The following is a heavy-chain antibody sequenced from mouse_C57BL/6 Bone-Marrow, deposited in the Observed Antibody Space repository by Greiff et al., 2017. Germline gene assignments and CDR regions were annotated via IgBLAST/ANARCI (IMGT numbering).Heavy chain of an antibody. V-gene: IGHV5-17*01. J-gene: IGHJ4*01. CDR2: ISSGSSTI. CDR3: ARDGNSYAKDY. CDR1: GFTFSDYG. Sequence: EVQLVESGGGLVKPGGSLKLSCAASGFTFSDYGMHWVRQAPEQGLEWVAYISSGSSTIYYADTVKGRFPISRDNAKNTLFLQMTSLRSKDTAMYYCARDGNSYAKDYWGQGTSVTVSS. D-gene: IGHD2-1*01.